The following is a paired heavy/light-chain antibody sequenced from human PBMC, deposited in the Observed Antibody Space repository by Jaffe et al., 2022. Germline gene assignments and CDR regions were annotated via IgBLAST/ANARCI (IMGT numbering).Light chain of an antibody. CDR1: QSVSSY. J-gene: IGKJ4*01. CDR2: DAS. V-gene: IGKV3-11*01. CDR3: QQRSNWPLLT. Sequence: EIVLTQSPATLSLSPGERATLSCRASQSVSSYLAWYQQKPGQAPRLLIYDASNRATGIPARFSGSGSGTDFTLTISSLEPEDFAVYYCQQRSNWPLLTFGGGTKVEIK.
Heavy chain of an antibody. CDR1: GFTFSSYS. J-gene: IGHJ6*03. CDR3: ASKGVGSTATYYYYYYMDV. V-gene: IGHV3-48*01. D-gene: IGHD3-10*01. CDR2: ISSSSSTI. Sequence: EVQLVESGGGLVQPGGSLRLSCAASGFTFSSYSMNWVRQAPGKGLEWVSYISSSSSTIYYADSVKGRFTISRDNAKNSLYLQMNSLRAEDTAVYYCASKGVGSTATYYYYYYMDVWGKGTTVTVSS.